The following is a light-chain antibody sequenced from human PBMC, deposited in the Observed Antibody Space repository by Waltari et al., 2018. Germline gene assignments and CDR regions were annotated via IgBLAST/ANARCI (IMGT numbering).Light chain of an antibody. V-gene: IGLV1-40*01. CDR1: SSNFGAGYD. J-gene: IGLJ3*02. CDR3: QSFDSSLSASV. CDR2: RNT. Sequence: QSVLTQPPSISGAPGQKVTIPCTGGSSNFGAGYDVHWYQQFPGAAPTLLIFRNTNRASGVHGRFSASKSGTSASLAIVGLQSEDEGVYYCQSFDSSLSASVFGGGTKLTVL.